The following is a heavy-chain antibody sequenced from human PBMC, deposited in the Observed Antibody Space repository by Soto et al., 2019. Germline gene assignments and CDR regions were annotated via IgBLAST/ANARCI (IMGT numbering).Heavy chain of an antibody. J-gene: IGHJ4*02. Sequence: PGGSLRLSCAASGFTFSSYGMHWVRQAPGKGLEWVAVIWYDGSNKYYADSVKGRFTISRDNSKNTLYLQMNSLRAEDTAVYYCARDAFNLVVVAATPGDYWGQGTLVTVS. CDR2: IWYDGSNK. D-gene: IGHD2-15*01. V-gene: IGHV3-33*01. CDR1: GFTFSSYG. CDR3: ARDAFNLVVVAATPGDY.